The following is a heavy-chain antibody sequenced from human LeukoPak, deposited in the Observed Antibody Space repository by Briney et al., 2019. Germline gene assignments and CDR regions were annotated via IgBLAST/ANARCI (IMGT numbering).Heavy chain of an antibody. CDR1: GYTFTSYG. CDR2: ISAYNGNT. V-gene: IGHV1-18*01. CDR3: ARDAGGGVGATTLPYNWFDP. Sequence: GASVKVSCKASGYTFTSYGISWVRQAPGQGLGWMGWISAYNGNTNYAQKLQGRVTMTTDTSTSTAYMELRSLRSDDTAVYYCARDAGGGVGATTLPYNWFDPWGQGTLVTVSS. J-gene: IGHJ5*02. D-gene: IGHD1-26*01.